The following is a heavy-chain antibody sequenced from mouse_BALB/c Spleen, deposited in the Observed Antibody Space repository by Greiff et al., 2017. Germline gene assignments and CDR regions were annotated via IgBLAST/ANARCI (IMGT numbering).Heavy chain of an antibody. CDR3: ARDSYYRYGAMDY. Sequence: EVKLVESGGGLVQPGGSLKLSCAASGFTFSSYGMSWVRQTPDKRLELVATINSNGGSTYYPDSVKGRFTISRDNAKNTLYLQMSSLKSEDTAMYYCARDSYYRYGAMDYWGQGTSVTVSS. V-gene: IGHV5-6-3*01. D-gene: IGHD2-14*01. CDR1: GFTFSSYG. CDR2: INSNGGST. J-gene: IGHJ4*01.